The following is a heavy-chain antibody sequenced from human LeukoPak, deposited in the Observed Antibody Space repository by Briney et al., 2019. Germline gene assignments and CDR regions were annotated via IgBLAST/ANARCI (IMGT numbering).Heavy chain of an antibody. CDR1: GGTFSSYA. CDR2: IIPIFGTA. CDR3: ARGYCSGGSCYSFDY. J-gene: IGHJ4*02. V-gene: IGHV1-69*06. D-gene: IGHD2-15*01. Sequence: RASVKVSCKASGGTFSSYAISWVRQAPGQGLEWMGGIIPIFGTANYAQKFQGRVTITADKSTSTAYMELSSLRSEDTAVYYCARGYCSGGSCYSFDYWGQGTLVTVSS.